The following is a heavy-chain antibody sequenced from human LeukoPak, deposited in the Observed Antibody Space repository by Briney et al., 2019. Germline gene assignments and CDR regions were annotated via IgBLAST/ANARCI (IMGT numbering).Heavy chain of an antibody. V-gene: IGHV5-51*01. Sequence: GESLKISCKGSGYSFTSYWIGWVRQMPGKGLEWMGIIYPGDSDTRYSPSFQGQVTISADKSISTAYLQWSSLRSEDTAVYYCARVDMVRGVECDYWGQGTLVTVSS. CDR2: IYPGDSDT. J-gene: IGHJ4*02. CDR3: ARVDMVRGVECDY. CDR1: GYSFTSYW. D-gene: IGHD3-10*01.